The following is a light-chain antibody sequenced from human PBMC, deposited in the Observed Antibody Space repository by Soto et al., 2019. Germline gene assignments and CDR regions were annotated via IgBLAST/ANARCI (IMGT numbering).Light chain of an antibody. J-gene: IGKJ1*01. Sequence: EIVLTQSPDTVSLSPGEGATLSCRASQSVSSSELAWYQQKPGQVPRLLIYGASRRATGVSDRFSGSGSGTDVSLTISRLEPEDVAVYYCQQYYSSPRTFGQGTKVEIK. CDR2: GAS. CDR1: QSVSSSE. CDR3: QQYYSSPRT. V-gene: IGKV3-20*01.